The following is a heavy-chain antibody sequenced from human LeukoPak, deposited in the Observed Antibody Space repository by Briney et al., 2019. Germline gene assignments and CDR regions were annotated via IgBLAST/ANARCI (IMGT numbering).Heavy chain of an antibody. V-gene: IGHV3-23*01. J-gene: IGHJ4*02. Sequence: GGSLRLSCAASGFAFNSWTMSWVRQAPGKGLEWVSAISGGSISTFYADSVKGRFTVSRDNSKNSLYLQMNSLRAEDTAVYYCASRRAAGTYYFDYWGQGTLVTVSS. D-gene: IGHD6-13*01. CDR1: GFAFNSWT. CDR3: ASRRAAGTYYFDY. CDR2: ISGGSIST.